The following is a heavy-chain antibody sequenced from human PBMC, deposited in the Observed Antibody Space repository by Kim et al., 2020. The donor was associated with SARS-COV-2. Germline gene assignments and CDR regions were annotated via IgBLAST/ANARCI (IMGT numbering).Heavy chain of an antibody. Sequence: GGSLRLSCAASGFTFSSYGMHWVRQAPGKGLEWVAVIWYDGSNKYYADSVKGRFTISRDNSKNTLYLQMNSLRAEDTAVYYCARDRSGGSSGYLDYWGQGTLVTVSS. V-gene: IGHV3-33*01. CDR1: GFTFSSYG. CDR2: IWYDGSNK. CDR3: ARDRSGGSSGYLDY. J-gene: IGHJ4*02. D-gene: IGHD3-22*01.